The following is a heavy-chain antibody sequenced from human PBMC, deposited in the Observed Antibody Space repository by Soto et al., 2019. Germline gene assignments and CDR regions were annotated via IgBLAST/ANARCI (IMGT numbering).Heavy chain of an antibody. CDR1: GFDFSDHG. V-gene: IGHV3-33*03. CDR2: ISYDGTAK. J-gene: IGHJ6*02. D-gene: IGHD3-3*01. Sequence: QVRLVESGGGVVQPGRSLRLSCAASGFDFSDHGMHWVRQAPGEGLEWVTVISYDGTAKYYKESVKGRFTTSGDNSKKTLYLQIDSLRVEDTAVYYCAKDEGRFLRNYFNYGIDVWGLGTTVTVSS. CDR3: AKDEGRFLRNYFNYGIDV.